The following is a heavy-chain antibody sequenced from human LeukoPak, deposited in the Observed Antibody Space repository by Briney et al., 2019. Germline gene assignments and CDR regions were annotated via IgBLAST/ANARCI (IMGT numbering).Heavy chain of an antibody. V-gene: IGHV1-58*01. CDR1: GFTFTSSA. CDR3: AADFRITTAGNYYYYGMDV. J-gene: IGHJ6*04. CDR2: IVVGSGNT. Sequence: SVKVSCKASGFTFTSSAVQWVRQARGQRRQGIGWIVVGSGNTNYAQKLQERVTITRDMSTSTAYMELSSLRSEDTAVYYCAADFRITTAGNYYYYGMDVWGKGTTVTVSS. D-gene: IGHD3-10*01.